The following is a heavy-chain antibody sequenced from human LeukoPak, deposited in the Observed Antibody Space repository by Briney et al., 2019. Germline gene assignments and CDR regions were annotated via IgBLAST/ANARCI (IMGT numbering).Heavy chain of an antibody. V-gene: IGHV1-18*01. Sequence: ASVKVSCKASGYTFTSYGISWVRQAPGQGLEWMGWISAYNGNTNYAQKPQGRVTMTTDTSTSTAYMELRSLRSDDTAVYYCARDRSSSSSHDAFDIWGQGTMVTVSS. J-gene: IGHJ3*02. CDR1: GYTFTSYG. CDR2: ISAYNGNT. D-gene: IGHD6-6*01. CDR3: ARDRSSSSSHDAFDI.